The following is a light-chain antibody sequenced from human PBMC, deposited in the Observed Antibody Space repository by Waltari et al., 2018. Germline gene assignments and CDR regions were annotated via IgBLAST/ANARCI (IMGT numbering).Light chain of an antibody. CDR1: QSISSW. Sequence: DVQMTQSPSTLSASVGDRVTITCRSRQSISSWLAWYQQKPGKATKLLSYKAYSLERGVPSRFSGSGSGTEFTLTISSLQPDDFAAYYCQQYNNYPSTFGHGTKLEIK. CDR2: KAY. CDR3: QQYNNYPST. V-gene: IGKV1-5*03. J-gene: IGKJ2*01.